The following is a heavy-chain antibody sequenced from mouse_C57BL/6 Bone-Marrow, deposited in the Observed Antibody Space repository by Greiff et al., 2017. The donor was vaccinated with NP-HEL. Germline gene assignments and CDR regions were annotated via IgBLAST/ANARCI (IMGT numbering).Heavy chain of an antibody. D-gene: IGHD1-1*01. CDR1: GYTFTDYE. CDR2: IDPETGGT. CDR3: TRGPNIPPGATVVARYFDV. V-gene: IGHV1-15*01. J-gene: IGHJ1*03. Sequence: QVQLQQSGAELVRPGASVTLSCKASGYTFTDYEMPWVKQTPVHGLEWIGAIDPETGGTAYNQKFTVQAILTAAKSSSTAYLALRSLTSEDSAVYYCTRGPNIPPGATVVARYFDVWGTGTTVTVSS.